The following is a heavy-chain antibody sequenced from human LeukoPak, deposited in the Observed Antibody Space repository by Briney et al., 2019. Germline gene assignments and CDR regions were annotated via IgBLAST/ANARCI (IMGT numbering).Heavy chain of an antibody. Sequence: ASVKVSCKASGYTFTGYYMHWVRQAPGQGLEWMGRINPNSGGTNYAQKFQGRVTMTTDTSTSTAYMELRSLRSDDTAVYYCARLYYYDSSGYYDYWGQGTLVTVSS. V-gene: IGHV1-2*06. CDR2: INPNSGGT. D-gene: IGHD3-22*01. CDR1: GYTFTGYY. CDR3: ARLYYYDSSGYYDY. J-gene: IGHJ4*02.